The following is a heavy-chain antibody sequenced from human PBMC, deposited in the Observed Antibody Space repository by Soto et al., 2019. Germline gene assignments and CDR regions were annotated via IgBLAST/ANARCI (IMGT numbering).Heavy chain of an antibody. J-gene: IGHJ4*02. V-gene: IGHV3-23*01. D-gene: IGHD2-21*02. Sequence: PGGSLRLSCAASGFTFSSYAMNWVRQAPGKGLEWVSAISSSGGSTYYVDSVKGRFTISRDNSRNTLYLQMNSLRAEDTAVYYCAKDPEVVVTAPDYWGQGTLVTVSS. CDR2: ISSSGGST. CDR3: AKDPEVVVTAPDY. CDR1: GFTFSSYA.